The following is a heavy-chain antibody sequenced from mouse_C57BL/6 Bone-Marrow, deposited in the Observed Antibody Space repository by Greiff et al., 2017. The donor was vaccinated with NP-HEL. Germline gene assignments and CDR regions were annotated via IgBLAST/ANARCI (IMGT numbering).Heavy chain of an antibody. Sequence: EVQRVESGGDLVKPGGSLKLSCAASGFTFSSYGMSWVRQTPDKRLEWVATISSGGSYTYYPDSVKGRFTISRDNAKKTRYLQMSSLKSEDTAMYYCARHYYSNYFDYWGQGTTLTVSS. V-gene: IGHV5-6*01. CDR2: ISSGGSYT. CDR3: ARHYYSNYFDY. CDR1: GFTFSSYG. J-gene: IGHJ2*01. D-gene: IGHD2-5*01.